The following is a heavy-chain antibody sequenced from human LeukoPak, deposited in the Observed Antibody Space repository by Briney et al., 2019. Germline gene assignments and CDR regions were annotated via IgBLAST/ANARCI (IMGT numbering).Heavy chain of an antibody. J-gene: IGHJ6*02. V-gene: IGHV1-69*13. D-gene: IGHD4-17*01. CDR3: ARDRGDYHYYYYYGMDV. CDR2: IIPIFGTA. CDR1: GGTFSSYA. Sequence: SVKVSCTASGGTFSSYAISWVRQARGQGREWMGGIIPIFGTANYAQTFQGRVTITADESTSTAYMELSSLRSEDTAVYCCARDRGDYHYYYYYGMDVWGQGTTVPVPS.